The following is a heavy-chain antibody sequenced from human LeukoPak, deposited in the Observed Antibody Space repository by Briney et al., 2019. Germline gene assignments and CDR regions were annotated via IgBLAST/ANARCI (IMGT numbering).Heavy chain of an antibody. V-gene: IGHV3-23*01. CDR3: ARDSSHYLGSSDY. D-gene: IGHD6-6*01. CDR2: ISETGGVT. J-gene: IGHJ4*02. Sequence: GGSLRLSCVVSGFSFGSYPMSWVRQAPGKGLEWVSVISETGGVTHYADSMKGRFTISRDNIKNTLNLQMNSLRAEDTAIYYCARDSSHYLGSSDYWGQGTLVTVSS. CDR1: GFSFGSYP.